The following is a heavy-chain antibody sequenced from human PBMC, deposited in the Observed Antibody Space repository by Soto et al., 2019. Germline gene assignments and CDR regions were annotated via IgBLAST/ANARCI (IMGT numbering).Heavy chain of an antibody. Sequence: QVQLAESGGGVVQPGRSLRLSCAASGFTFSSYGMHWVRQAPGKGLEWVAVIWYDGSNKYYADSVKGRFTISRDNSKNTLYLQMNRLRAEDTAVYYCARDGGSGRAFDIWGQGTMVTVSS. CDR2: IWYDGSNK. V-gene: IGHV3-33*01. D-gene: IGHD1-26*01. CDR3: ARDGGSGRAFDI. J-gene: IGHJ3*02. CDR1: GFTFSSYG.